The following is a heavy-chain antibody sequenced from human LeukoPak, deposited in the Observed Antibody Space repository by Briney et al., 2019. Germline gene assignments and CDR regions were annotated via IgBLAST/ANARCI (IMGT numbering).Heavy chain of an antibody. CDR1: GGSFSGYY. D-gene: IGHD3-10*01. V-gene: IGHV4-34*01. CDR2: INHSGST. J-gene: IGHJ6*03. Sequence: PSETLSLTCAVYGGSFSGYYWSWIRQPPGKGLEWIGEINHSGSTNYNPSLKSRVTISVDTSKNQFSLKLSSVTAADTAVYYCARLKYVLLKPLNHMDVWGKGTTVTISS. CDR3: ARLKYVLLKPLNHMDV.